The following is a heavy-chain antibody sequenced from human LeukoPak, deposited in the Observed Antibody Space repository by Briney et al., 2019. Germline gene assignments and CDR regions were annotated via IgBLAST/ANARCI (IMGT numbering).Heavy chain of an antibody. Sequence: ASVKVSCKASGYTFTTYYLHWVRQAPGQGLEWMGLNNPSGGSTSYAQKFQGRVTMTRDTSTNTVYMELSSLRSEDTAVYYCARIIAASATWDYWGQGTLVTVSS. V-gene: IGHV1-46*01. J-gene: IGHJ4*02. CDR2: NNPSGGST. D-gene: IGHD6-13*01. CDR1: GYTFTTYY. CDR3: ARIIAASATWDY.